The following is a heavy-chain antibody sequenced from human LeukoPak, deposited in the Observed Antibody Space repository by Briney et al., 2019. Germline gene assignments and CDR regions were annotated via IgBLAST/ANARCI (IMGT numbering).Heavy chain of an antibody. Sequence: ASVKVSCKASGGTFSSYAISWGRQAPGHGLGCMGGINPFFGTANYAQKFQGRVTITTDESTSTAYMELSSPRSEDTAVYYCARAYYELPNHSYYYMDVWGKGTTVTVSS. CDR1: GGTFSSYA. CDR2: INPFFGTA. V-gene: IGHV1-69*05. D-gene: IGHD3-3*01. J-gene: IGHJ6*03. CDR3: ARAYYELPNHSYYYMDV.